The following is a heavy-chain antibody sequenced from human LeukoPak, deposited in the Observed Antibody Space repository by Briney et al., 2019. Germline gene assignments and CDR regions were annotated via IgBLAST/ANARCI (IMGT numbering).Heavy chain of an antibody. CDR3: ARDWYSSSYYCPVP. D-gene: IGHD6-13*01. V-gene: IGHV3-74*01. Sequence: GGSLRLSCAASGLTFSDYWMHSVRQAPGKGLVWVSRINRDGSSTSYADSVKGRFTISRDNAKNTLYLQMNSLRAEDTAVYYCARDWYSSSYYCPVPWGQGTLVTVSS. CDR2: INRDGSST. J-gene: IGHJ5*02. CDR1: GLTFSDYW.